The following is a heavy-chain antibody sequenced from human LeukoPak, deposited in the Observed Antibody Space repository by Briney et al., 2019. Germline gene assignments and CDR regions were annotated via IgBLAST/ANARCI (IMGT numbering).Heavy chain of an antibody. Sequence: GASVKVSCKASGYTFTSYNINWVRQATGQGLEWMGWMNPNSGNTGYAQKFQGRVTITRNTSISTAYMELSSLRSEDTAVYYCARGLDNNWFDPWGQGTLVTVSS. D-gene: IGHD3-9*01. CDR1: GYTFTSYN. V-gene: IGHV1-8*03. J-gene: IGHJ5*02. CDR2: MNPNSGNT. CDR3: ARGLDNNWFDP.